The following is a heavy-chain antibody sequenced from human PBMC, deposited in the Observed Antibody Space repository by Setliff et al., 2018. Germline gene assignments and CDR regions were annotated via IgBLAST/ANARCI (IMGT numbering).Heavy chain of an antibody. Sequence: EASVKVSCKASGDTFSSHGISWVRQAPGQGLEWMGGTIPMFGTTEYAQKFQGRLTIITDESTNTAFMQLSRLISDDTAVYYCVREGVDRRSSTDYRYYMDVWGKGTTVTVSS. V-gene: IGHV1-69*05. CDR3: VREGVDRRSSTDYRYYMDV. CDR2: TIPMFGTT. J-gene: IGHJ6*03. CDR1: GDTFSSHG. D-gene: IGHD5-12*01.